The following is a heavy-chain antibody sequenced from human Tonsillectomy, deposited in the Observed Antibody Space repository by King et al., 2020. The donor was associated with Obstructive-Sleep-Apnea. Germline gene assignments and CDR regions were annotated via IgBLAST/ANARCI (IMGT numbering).Heavy chain of an antibody. CDR1: GFTFSSYW. V-gene: IGHV3-7*03. J-gene: IGHJ3*02. CDR2: IKQDGSEK. Sequence: VQLVESGGGLVQPGGSLRLSCAASGFTFSSYWMSWVRQAPGKGLEWVANIKQDGSEKYYVDSVKGRFTIARDNAKNSLYLQMNSLRAEDTAVYYCARSIIFTMIVVGRAFDIWGQGTMVTVSS. CDR3: ARSIIFTMIVVGRAFDI. D-gene: IGHD3-22*01.